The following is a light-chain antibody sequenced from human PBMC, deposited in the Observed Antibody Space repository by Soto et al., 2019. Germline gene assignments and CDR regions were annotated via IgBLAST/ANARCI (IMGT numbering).Light chain of an antibody. CDR1: QSVSSSY. CDR3: QQYGSSPA. V-gene: IGKV3-20*01. J-gene: IGKJ1*01. CDR2: GAS. Sequence: EIVLTQSPGTLSLSPGEIATLSCRASQSVSSSYLAWYQHKPGQAPRLLIYGASSRATGIPDRFSGSGSGTDFTLTISSLEPEDFAVYYCQQYGSSPAFGQGTKVDIK.